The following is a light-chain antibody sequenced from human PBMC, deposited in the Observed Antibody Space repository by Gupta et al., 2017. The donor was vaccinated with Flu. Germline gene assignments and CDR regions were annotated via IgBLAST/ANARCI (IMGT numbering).Light chain of an antibody. CDR1: QNIINY. V-gene: IGKV3-11*01. CDR3: QQRSDWPT. CDR2: DAS. Sequence: SPAPLSLSPGEGATLSCRASQNIINYLAWYQLKPGQAPRLLIYDASDRATGIPARFSGSGSGTDFTLTISSLEPEDFAVYYCQQRSDWPTFGQGTRLEIK. J-gene: IGKJ5*01.